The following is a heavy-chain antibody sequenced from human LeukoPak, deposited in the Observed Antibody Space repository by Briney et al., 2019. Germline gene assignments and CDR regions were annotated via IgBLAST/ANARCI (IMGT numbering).Heavy chain of an antibody. V-gene: IGHV4-61*02. CDR3: ARVLYGGDNWFDP. D-gene: IGHD4-23*01. J-gene: IGHJ5*02. Sequence: PSETLSLTCTVSGGSISSGSYYWSWIRQPAGKGPEWIGRIYTSGSTNYNPSLKSRVTIPIDTSKNQFSLKLSSVTAADTAVYYCARVLYGGDNWFDPWGQGTLVTVSS. CDR1: GGSISSGSYY. CDR2: IYTSGST.